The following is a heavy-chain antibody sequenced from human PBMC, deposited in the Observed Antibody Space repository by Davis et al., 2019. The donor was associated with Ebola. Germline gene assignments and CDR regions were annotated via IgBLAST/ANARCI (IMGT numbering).Heavy chain of an antibody. CDR1: GYSFADFW. J-gene: IGHJ5*01. CDR3: ARLSLRASPFDS. CDR2: IYPGDSET. V-gene: IGHV5-51*07. Sequence: GESLKISCQGSGYSFADFWVAWVHQMPGKGLEWMAIIYPGDSETIYSPSFQGQVTVSADTSIRTTYLQWGSLEASHTAIYYCARLSLRASPFDSWGQGTLVTVAS.